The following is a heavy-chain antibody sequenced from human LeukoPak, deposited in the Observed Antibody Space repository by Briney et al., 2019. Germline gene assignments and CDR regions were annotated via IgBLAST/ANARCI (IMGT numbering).Heavy chain of an antibody. V-gene: IGHV3-23*01. CDR2: ISGSGGST. CDR1: GFTFSSYG. Sequence: GGSLRLSCAASGFTFSSYGMSWVRQAPGKGLEWVSAISGSGGSTYYADSVKGRFTISRDNSKNTLYLQMNSLTTEDTAVYYCSTSYNYDSTGYWPSYWGQGTLVTVSS. CDR3: STSYNYDSTGYWPSY. D-gene: IGHD3-22*01. J-gene: IGHJ4*02.